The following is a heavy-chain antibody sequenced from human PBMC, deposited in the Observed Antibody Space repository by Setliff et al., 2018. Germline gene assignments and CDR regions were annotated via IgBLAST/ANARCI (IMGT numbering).Heavy chain of an antibody. Sequence: PSETLSLPCSVAGGSMTDFFWHWFRRPPGKGLEWIGYIYTKGGTNYSPSLKSRVTMSVDRSRNQFSLTLSSVSAADMAVYYCARGLNTESWTPLYWSPGTLVTVSS. CDR2: IYTKGGT. D-gene: IGHD2-15*01. V-gene: IGHV4-4*08. J-gene: IGHJ4*02. CDR1: GGSMTDFF. CDR3: ARGLNTESWTPLY.